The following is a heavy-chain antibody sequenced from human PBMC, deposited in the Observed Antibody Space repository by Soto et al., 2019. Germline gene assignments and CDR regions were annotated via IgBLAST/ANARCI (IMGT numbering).Heavy chain of an antibody. J-gene: IGHJ6*03. D-gene: IGHD2-2*02. V-gene: IGHV3-11*01. CDR1: GFTFSDYY. Sequence: GGSLRLSCAASGFTFSDYYMSWIRQAPGKGLEWVSYISSSGSTIYYADSVKGRFTISRDNAKNSLYLQMNSLRAEDTAVYYCAKGGYCSSTSCYTHLYYYYYYMDVWGKGTTVTVSS. CDR2: ISSSGSTI. CDR3: AKGGYCSSTSCYTHLYYYYYYMDV.